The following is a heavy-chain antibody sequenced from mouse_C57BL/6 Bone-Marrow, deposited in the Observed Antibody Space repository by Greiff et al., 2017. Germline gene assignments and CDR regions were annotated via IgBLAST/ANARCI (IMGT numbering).Heavy chain of an antibody. CDR1: GYTFTSYW. Sequence: QVQLQQPGAELVKPGASVKLSCKASGYTFTSYWMQWVKQRPGQGLEWIGEIDPSDSYTNYNQKFKGKATLTVDTSSSTAYMQLSSLTSEDSAVYSFARGVWLLRKYFDYWGQGTTLTVSS. CDR2: IDPSDSYT. CDR3: ARGVWLLRKYFDY. V-gene: IGHV1-50*01. J-gene: IGHJ2*01. D-gene: IGHD2-3*01.